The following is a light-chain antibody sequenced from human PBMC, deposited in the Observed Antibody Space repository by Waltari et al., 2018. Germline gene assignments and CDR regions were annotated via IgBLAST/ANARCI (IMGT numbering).Light chain of an antibody. V-gene: IGKV3-15*01. CDR3: QQYNRWPPGT. Sequence: ETVVTQSPATLSMSPGERATLSCRTSQTIGSSLAWYQQRPGQAPRLLIYRASTRATGIPDRFSGSGSETEFTLTIGSLQSEDVAVYYCQQYNRWPPGTFGQGTKVEI. J-gene: IGKJ1*01. CDR1: QTIGSS. CDR2: RAS.